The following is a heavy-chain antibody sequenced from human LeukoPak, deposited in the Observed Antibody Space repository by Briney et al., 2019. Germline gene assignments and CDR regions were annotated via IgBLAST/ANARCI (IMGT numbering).Heavy chain of an antibody. J-gene: IGHJ4*02. CDR3: ATNPKYSSYY. D-gene: IGHD6-6*01. CDR1: RFTLTSYA. Sequence: SLRLSSAASRFTLTSYAMSCVRHPPGDGREWVSAISGSGGSTYYADSVKGRFTISRDNCKNTLYLQMNSLRAEDTAVYYCATNPKYSSYYWGQGTLVTVSS. V-gene: IGHV3-23*01. CDR2: ISGSGGST.